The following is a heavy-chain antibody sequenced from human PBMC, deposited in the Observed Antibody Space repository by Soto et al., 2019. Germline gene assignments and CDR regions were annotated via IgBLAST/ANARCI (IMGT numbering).Heavy chain of an antibody. D-gene: IGHD1-26*01. CDR2: IIPIFGTA. J-gene: IGHJ4*02. CDR1: VATFSSYP. CDR3: ARDGGRHSGGIDY. Sequence: QVQLVRSGAEGKKLGPSVKVSCKASVATFSSYPINWVHQAPGQGLEWMGGIIPIFGTANYAQKFQGRVTITADESTSTAYMELSSLRSEDTAVYYCARDGGRHSGGIDYWGQGTLVTVSS. V-gene: IGHV1-69*01.